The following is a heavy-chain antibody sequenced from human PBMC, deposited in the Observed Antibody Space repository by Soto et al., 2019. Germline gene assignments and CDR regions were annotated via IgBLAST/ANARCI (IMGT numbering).Heavy chain of an antibody. Sequence: SETLSLTCTVSGGSISSYYWSWIRQPPGKGLEWIGYIYYSGSTNYNPSLKSRVTISVDTSKNQFSLKLSSVTAADTAVYYCASLTSGVRGVPFDYWGQGTLVTVSS. J-gene: IGHJ4*02. CDR1: GGSISSYY. V-gene: IGHV4-59*08. CDR2: IYYSGST. CDR3: ASLTSGVRGVPFDY. D-gene: IGHD3-10*01.